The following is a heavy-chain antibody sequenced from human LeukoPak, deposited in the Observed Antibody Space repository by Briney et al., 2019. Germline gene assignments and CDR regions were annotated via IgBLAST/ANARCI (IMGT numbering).Heavy chain of an antibody. V-gene: IGHV4-39*07. CDR3: ARGGRARLDY. D-gene: IGHD1-26*01. CDR2: INHSGST. CDR1: GGSISSSSYY. J-gene: IGHJ4*02. Sequence: SETLSLTCTVSGGSISSSSYYWGWIRQPPGKGLEWIGEINHSGSTNYNPSLKSRVTISVDTSKNQFSLKLSSVTAADTAVYYCARGGRARLDYWGQGTLVTVCS.